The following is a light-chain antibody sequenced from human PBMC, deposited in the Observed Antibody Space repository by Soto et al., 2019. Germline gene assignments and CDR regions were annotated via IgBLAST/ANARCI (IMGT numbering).Light chain of an antibody. Sequence: DIVMTQSPDSLAVSLGERATINCKSSQSVLYSSNNKNYLAWYQQKPGQPPKLLIYWASTRESGVPDRFGGSGSGTDFTLTISSPQAEDVAVYYCQQYFSFPWTFGQGTKVEIK. CDR3: QQYFSFPWT. CDR1: QSVLYSSNNKNY. J-gene: IGKJ1*01. CDR2: WAS. V-gene: IGKV4-1*01.